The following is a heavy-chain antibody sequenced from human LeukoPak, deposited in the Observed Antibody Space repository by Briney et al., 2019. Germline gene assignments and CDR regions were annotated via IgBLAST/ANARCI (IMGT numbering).Heavy chain of an antibody. D-gene: IGHD4-23*01. V-gene: IGHV3-11*06. J-gene: IGHJ2*01. Sequence: GGPLRLSRAASGFTFSDYYMSWIRQAPGKGLEWVSCISSSSSYTNYADSVKGRFTISRDNAKNSLYLQMSSLRADDAAVYYCARFNGGDSTGCFDLWGRGTLVTVSS. CDR1: GFTFSDYY. CDR3: ARFNGGDSTGCFDL. CDR2: ISSSSSYT.